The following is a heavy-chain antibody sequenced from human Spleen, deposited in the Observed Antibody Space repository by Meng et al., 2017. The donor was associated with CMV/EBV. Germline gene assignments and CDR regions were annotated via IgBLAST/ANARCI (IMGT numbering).Heavy chain of an antibody. J-gene: IGHJ6*02. V-gene: IGHV1-2*02. CDR2: INPNSGGT. CDR1: GYTFTGYF. Sequence: ASVKVSCKASGYTFTGYFMHWVRQAPGQGLEWMGWINPNSGGTNYAQKFQARVTMTRDTSISTAYMELSRLRSDDTAVYYCARDNLGGDYYYYGMDVWGQGTTVTVSS. CDR3: ARDNLGGDYYYYGMDV.